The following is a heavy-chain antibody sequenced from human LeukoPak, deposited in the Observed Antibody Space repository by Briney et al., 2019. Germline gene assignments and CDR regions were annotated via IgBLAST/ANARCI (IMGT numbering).Heavy chain of an antibody. V-gene: IGHV1-8*03. D-gene: IGHD3-3*01. CDR1: GYTFTSYD. CDR2: MNPNSGNT. CDR3: ARGSFITIFGVIIPHYFDY. Sequence: GASVKVPCKASGYTFTSYDINWVRQATGQGLEWMGWMNPNSGNTGYAQKFQGRVTITRNTSISTAYMELSSLRSEDTAVYYCARGSFITIFGVIIPHYFDYWGQGTLVTVSS. J-gene: IGHJ4*02.